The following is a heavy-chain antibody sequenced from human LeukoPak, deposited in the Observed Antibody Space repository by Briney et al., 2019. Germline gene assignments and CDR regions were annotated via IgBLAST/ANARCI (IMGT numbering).Heavy chain of an antibody. CDR1: GGSISSSSYY. D-gene: IGHD1-26*01. Sequence: SETLSLTCTVSGGSISSSSYYWGWIRQPPGKGLEWIGSIYYSGSTYYDPSLKSRVTISVDTSKNQFSLKLSSVTAADTAVYYCARQPYSGSYYDYWGQGTLVTVSS. CDR3: ARQPYSGSYYDY. V-gene: IGHV4-39*01. CDR2: IYYSGST. J-gene: IGHJ4*02.